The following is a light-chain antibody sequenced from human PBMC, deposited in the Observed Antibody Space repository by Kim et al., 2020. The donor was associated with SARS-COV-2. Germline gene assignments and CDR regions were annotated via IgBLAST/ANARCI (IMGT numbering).Light chain of an antibody. CDR2: AAS. J-gene: IGKJ1*01. Sequence: DIQMTQSPSSLSASVGDRVTITCRASQVIGSYLGWYQQKSGEPPKRLIYAASSLQSGVPSRFSGSGSGTEFTLTISSLQPADFATYYCLQHFDYSWTFGQGTKVDIK. V-gene: IGKV1-17*01. CDR1: QVIGSY. CDR3: LQHFDYSWT.